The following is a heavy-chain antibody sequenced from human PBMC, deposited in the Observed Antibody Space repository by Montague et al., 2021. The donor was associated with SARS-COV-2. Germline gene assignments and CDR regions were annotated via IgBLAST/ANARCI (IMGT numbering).Heavy chain of an antibody. CDR1: GTSFSGYY. J-gene: IGHJ6*03. D-gene: IGHD3-10*01. V-gene: IGHV4-34*01. Sequence: SETRSLTCAVHGTSFSGYYWNWIRQPPGKGLEWIGEINHGGSTKYSPSLKSRLTISADTSKNQSSLKLTSVVAADTAVYYCARLRDGVVPSPILGVGPYYSYYYMDVWGRGTTVTVSS. CDR3: ARLRDGVVPSPILGVGPYYSYYYMDV. CDR2: INHGGST.